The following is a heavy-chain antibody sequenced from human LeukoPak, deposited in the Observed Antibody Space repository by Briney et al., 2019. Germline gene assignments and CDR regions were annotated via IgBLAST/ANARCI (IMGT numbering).Heavy chain of an antibody. CDR3: ARDFHRRYYDSSGYNAFDI. J-gene: IGHJ3*02. V-gene: IGHV3-48*01. CDR1: GFTFSSYS. CDR2: ISSSSSTI. Sequence: PGGSLRLSCAASGFTFSSYSMNWVRQAPGKGLEWVSYISSSSSTIYYADSVKGRFTISRDNAKNSLYLQMNSLRAEDTAVYYCARDFHRRYYDSSGYNAFDIWGQGTMVTVSS. D-gene: IGHD3-22*01.